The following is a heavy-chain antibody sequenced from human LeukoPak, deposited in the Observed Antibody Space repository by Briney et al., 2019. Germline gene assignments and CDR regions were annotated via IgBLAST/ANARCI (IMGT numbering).Heavy chain of an antibody. CDR2: ICVGSNYK. CDR1: GYTFSESS. Sequence: PGGSLRLSCAHSGYTFSESSANGVPQAPREGVECVSYICVGSNYKYYEDPVRGGSRISRDVARNSLYLKMNTLRPEKTAVFYFVRLRGNSDRSGFYYYYDYWGQGTLVTVSS. J-gene: IGHJ4*02. V-gene: IGHV3-21*01. CDR3: VRLRGNSDRSGFYYYYDY. D-gene: IGHD3-22*01.